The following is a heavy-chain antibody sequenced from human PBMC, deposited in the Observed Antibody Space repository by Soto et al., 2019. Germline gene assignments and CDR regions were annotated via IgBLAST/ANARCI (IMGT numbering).Heavy chain of an antibody. CDR3: ATTRWAYCSSTSCYRKNYYYYGMDV. V-gene: IGHV1-2*02. CDR1: GYTFTGYY. J-gene: IGHJ6*02. Sequence: ASVKVSCKASGYTFTGYYMHWVRQAPGQGREWMGWINPNSGGTNYAQKFQGRVTMTRDTSISTAYMELSRLRSDDTAVYYCATTRWAYCSSTSCYRKNYYYYGMDVWGQGTTVTVSS. CDR2: INPNSGGT. D-gene: IGHD2-2*02.